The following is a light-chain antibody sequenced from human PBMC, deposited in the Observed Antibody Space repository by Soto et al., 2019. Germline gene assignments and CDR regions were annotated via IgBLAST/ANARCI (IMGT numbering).Light chain of an antibody. J-gene: IGKJ1*01. Sequence: DIQMTQSPSSLFASVGDRVIITCRTSQSIRTHLNWYQQKQGKAPKLLLYSASTLQCGVPSRFSGSGSGLEFTLIINSLQPEDFAAYSWQQSYGVPLTFGQGTKVEIK. CDR2: SAS. CDR1: QSIRTH. V-gene: IGKV1-39*01. CDR3: QQSYGVPLT.